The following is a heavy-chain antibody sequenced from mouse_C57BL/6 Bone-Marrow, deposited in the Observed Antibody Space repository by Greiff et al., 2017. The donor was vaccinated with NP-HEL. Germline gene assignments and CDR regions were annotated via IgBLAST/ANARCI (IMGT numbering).Heavy chain of an antibody. J-gene: IGHJ1*03. CDR3: VREGVVATDWYFDV. Sequence: EVQLVESGGGLVQPKGSLKLSCAASGFTFNTYAMHWVRQAPGKGLEWVARIRSKSSNYATYYADSVKDRFTISRDDSQSMLYLQMNNLKTEDTAMYYCVREGVVATDWYFDVWGTGTTVTVSS. CDR2: IRSKSSNYAT. CDR1: GFTFNTYA. D-gene: IGHD1-1*01. V-gene: IGHV10-3*01.